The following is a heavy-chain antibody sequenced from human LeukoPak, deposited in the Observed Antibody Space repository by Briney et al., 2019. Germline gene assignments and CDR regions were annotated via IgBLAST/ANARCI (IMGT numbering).Heavy chain of an antibody. D-gene: IGHD4-17*01. CDR2: IYYSGST. CDR1: GGSVSSGSYY. Sequence: SETLSLTCTVSGGSVSSGSYYWSWLRQPPGKGLEWFGDIYYSGSTTYNPSLKSRVTISVDTSKNKYSLKLSTVTAADTAVYYCARVPISTTARGYFDYWGQGTLVTVSS. CDR3: ARVPISTTARGYFDY. V-gene: IGHV4-61*01. J-gene: IGHJ4*02.